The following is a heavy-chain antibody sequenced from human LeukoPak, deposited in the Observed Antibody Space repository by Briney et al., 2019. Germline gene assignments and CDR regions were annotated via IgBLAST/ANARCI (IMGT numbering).Heavy chain of an antibody. CDR3: VSLGYSSSSVRY. J-gene: IGHJ4*02. Sequence: GGSLRLSCAASGFTFTSYAMSWVRQAPGKGLEWVSSISGNGDSRNYADSVKGRFTISRDNSKNTLYLQMNSLRAEDTAVYFCVSLGYSSSSVRYWGQGTLVTVSS. V-gene: IGHV3-23*01. CDR1: GFTFTSYA. CDR2: ISGNGDSR. D-gene: IGHD6-6*01.